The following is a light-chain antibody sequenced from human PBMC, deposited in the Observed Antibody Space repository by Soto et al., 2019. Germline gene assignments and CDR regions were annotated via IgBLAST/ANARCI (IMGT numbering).Light chain of an antibody. Sequence: EVVMTQSPATVSVSPGERATLSCRASQSVGSNLAWYQQKPGQAPRLLIYGASSRATGIPARFSGSGSGPDFTLTISRLEPEDFAVYYCQQYGGSPRTFGQGTNVDI. CDR3: QQYGGSPRT. CDR2: GAS. V-gene: IGKV3-20*01. CDR1: QSVGSN. J-gene: IGKJ1*01.